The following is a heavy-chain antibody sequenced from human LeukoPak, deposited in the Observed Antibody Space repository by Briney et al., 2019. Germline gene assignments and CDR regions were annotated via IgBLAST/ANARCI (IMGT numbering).Heavy chain of an antibody. D-gene: IGHD2-15*01. J-gene: IGHJ4*02. CDR3: VVVGTGIPF. V-gene: IGHV3-74*01. CDR1: GFSFSSYW. Sequence: GGSLRLSCAASGFSFSSYWMHWVRQAPGKGLVWVSHINSDGSGASYADSVKGRFTISRDNAMNTLYLQMNSVRDDDTAVYFCVVVGTGIPFWGQGALVTVSS. CDR2: INSDGSGA.